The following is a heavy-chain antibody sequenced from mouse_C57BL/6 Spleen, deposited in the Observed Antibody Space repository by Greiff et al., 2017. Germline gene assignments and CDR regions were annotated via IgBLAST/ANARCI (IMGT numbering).Heavy chain of an antibody. D-gene: IGHD2-4*01. CDR1: GYTFTSYW. J-gene: IGHJ2*01. Sequence: VQLQQPGAELVKPGASVKLSCKASGYTFTSYWMHWVKQRPGQGLEWIGMIHPNSGSTNYNEKFKSKATLTVDKSSSTAYMQLSSLTSEDSAVYYCARAGYYDYDPHFDYWGQGTTLTVSS. CDR3: ARAGYYDYDPHFDY. CDR2: IHPNSGST. V-gene: IGHV1-64*01.